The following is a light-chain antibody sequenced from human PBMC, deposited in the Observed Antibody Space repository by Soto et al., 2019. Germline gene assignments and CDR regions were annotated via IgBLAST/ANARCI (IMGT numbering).Light chain of an antibody. CDR3: QVWDSDVLHHV. Sequence: SYELTQSPPVSVAPGQTARITCGGNNIGSKNVHWFQQRPGQAPVLVVFDDDDRPSGIPDRFSGSNSGNTATLTISRVEAGDEADYYCQVWDSDVLHHVFGTGTKLTVL. CDR1: NIGSKN. V-gene: IGLV3-21*02. CDR2: DDD. J-gene: IGLJ1*01.